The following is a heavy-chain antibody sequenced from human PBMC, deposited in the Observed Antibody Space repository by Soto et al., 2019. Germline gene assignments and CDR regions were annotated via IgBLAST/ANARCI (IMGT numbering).Heavy chain of an antibody. D-gene: IGHD3-3*01. V-gene: IGHV4-4*02. Sequence: SETLSLTCAVSGESISSSNWWSRVRPPPGKGLEWIGEIYHSGNTKYNPSLKSRVTISVDKSKNQFSLKRNSVTAADTAVYYCARENDFLSGPNGLDVWGQGTTVTV. CDR1: GESISSSNW. J-gene: IGHJ6*02. CDR3: ARENDFLSGPNGLDV. CDR2: IYHSGNT.